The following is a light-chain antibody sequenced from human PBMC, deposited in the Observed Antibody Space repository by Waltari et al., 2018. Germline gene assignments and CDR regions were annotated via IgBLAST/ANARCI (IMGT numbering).Light chain of an antibody. CDR3: QQSSSTPPFT. CDR2: AAS. V-gene: IGKV1-39*01. CDR1: QTISSS. Sequence: DIQMTQSPSSLSASVGDRVTITCRASQTISSSLNWYQQKPGKAPKLLNYAASSLQSGVPSRFSGSRSGTDFTLTINSLQPEDFATYYCQQSSSTPPFTFGPGTKVDIK. J-gene: IGKJ3*01.